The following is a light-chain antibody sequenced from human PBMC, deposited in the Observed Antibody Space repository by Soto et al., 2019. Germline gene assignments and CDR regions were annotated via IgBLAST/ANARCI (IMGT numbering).Light chain of an antibody. Sequence: ERVLTQSPGTLSLSPGERATLSCRASQSVSSNYLAWYQQKPGQAPRLLIYDASSRATGIPDRFSGSGSETDFTLTISRLEPEDFAVYYCQQYGSSPWTFGQGTKVEIK. CDR1: QSVSSNY. V-gene: IGKV3-20*01. CDR3: QQYGSSPWT. CDR2: DAS. J-gene: IGKJ1*01.